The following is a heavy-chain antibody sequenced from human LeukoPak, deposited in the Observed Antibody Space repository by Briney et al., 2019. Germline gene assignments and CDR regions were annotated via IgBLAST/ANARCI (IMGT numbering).Heavy chain of an antibody. CDR3: AREDVVVPGRWFDP. CDR2: IMPLFGTA. D-gene: IGHD2-2*01. CDR1: GGTFNNSA. J-gene: IGHJ5*02. V-gene: IGHV1-69*05. Sequence: ASVKVSCKTSGGTFNNSAISWVRQAPGQGLEWLGGIMPLFGTAGYAQKFQGRVTITKDESTRTVYLELTSLTSDDTAVYYCAREDVVVPGRWFDPWGQGTLVTVSS.